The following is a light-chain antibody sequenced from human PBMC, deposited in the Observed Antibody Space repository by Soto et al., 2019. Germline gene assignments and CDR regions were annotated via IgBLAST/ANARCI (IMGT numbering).Light chain of an antibody. CDR1: SSDVGSYNL. V-gene: IGLV2-23*02. J-gene: IGLJ2*01. CDR2: EVS. Sequence: QSALTQPASVSGSPGQSITISCTGTSSDVGSYNLVSWYQQHPCKAPKLMIYEVSKRPSGVSNRFSGSKSGNTASLTISGLQAEDEADYYCCSYAGSSTDVVFGGGTKVTVL. CDR3: CSYAGSSTDVV.